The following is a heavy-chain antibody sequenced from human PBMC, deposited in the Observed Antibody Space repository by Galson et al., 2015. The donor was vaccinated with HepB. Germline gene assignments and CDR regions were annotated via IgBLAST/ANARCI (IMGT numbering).Heavy chain of an antibody. V-gene: IGHV1-2*02. CDR3: ARCRRQSFISGSYFEY. CDR2: INPHDGDT. J-gene: IGHJ4*02. CDR1: GYTFIGYY. D-gene: IGHD3-10*01. Sequence: SVKVSCKASGYTFIGYYMHWVRQAPGQGLEWMGWINPHDGDTNFAQKFQGRLTMTTATSISTAYMEVSRLRSDDTAIYYCARCRRQSFISGSYFEYWGQRALVTVSS.